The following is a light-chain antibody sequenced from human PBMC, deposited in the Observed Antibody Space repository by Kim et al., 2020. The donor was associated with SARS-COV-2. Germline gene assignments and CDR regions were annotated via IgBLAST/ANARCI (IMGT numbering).Light chain of an antibody. J-gene: IGKJ2*01. CDR3: QQYGSSPPYT. CDR2: GAS. Sequence: SPGERATRSCRASQSVSNHYLAWYQHKPSQAPRLLIYGASSRATGIPDRFSGGGSATDFTLSISRMEPEDSAVYYCQQYGSSPPYTFGQGTKLEI. CDR1: QSVSNHY. V-gene: IGKV3-20*01.